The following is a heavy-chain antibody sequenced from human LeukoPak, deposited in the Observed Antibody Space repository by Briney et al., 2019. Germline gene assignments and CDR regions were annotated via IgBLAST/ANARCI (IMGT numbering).Heavy chain of an antibody. J-gene: IGHJ4*02. CDR1: GGSFSGYY. CDR2: INHSGST. Sequence: PSETLSLTCAVYGGSFSGYYWSWIRQPPGKGLEWIGEINHSGSTNYNPSLKSRVTISVDTSKNQFSLKLSSVTAADTAVYYCARRGRGTPFDYWGQGTLVTVSS. CDR3: ARRGRGTPFDY. V-gene: IGHV4-34*01. D-gene: IGHD5-24*01.